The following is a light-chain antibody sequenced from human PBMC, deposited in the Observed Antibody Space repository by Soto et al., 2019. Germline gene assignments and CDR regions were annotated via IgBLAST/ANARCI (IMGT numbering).Light chain of an antibody. V-gene: IGKV1-5*01. CDR2: DAS. Sequence: DIQWTPSPSTLSASVGDRVTITCLASQSISSWLAWYQQKPGKAPKLLIYDASSLESGVPSRFSGSGSGTDFTLTISRLEPEDFAVYYCQQHGTSPITFGQGTRLEIK. CDR1: QSISSW. J-gene: IGKJ5*01. CDR3: QQHGTSPIT.